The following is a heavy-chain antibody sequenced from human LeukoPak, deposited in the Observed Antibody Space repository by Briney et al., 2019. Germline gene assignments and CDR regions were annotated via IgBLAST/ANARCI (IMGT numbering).Heavy chain of an antibody. CDR2: ISYDGSNK. CDR3: AKNLAAFDY. Sequence: PGGSLRLSCAASGFTSSSYGMHWVRQAPGKGLEWVAVISYDGSNKYYADSVKGRFTISRDNSKNTLYLQMNSLRAEDTAVYDCAKNLAAFDYWGQGTLVTVSS. J-gene: IGHJ4*02. CDR1: GFTSSSYG. D-gene: IGHD6-13*01. V-gene: IGHV3-30*18.